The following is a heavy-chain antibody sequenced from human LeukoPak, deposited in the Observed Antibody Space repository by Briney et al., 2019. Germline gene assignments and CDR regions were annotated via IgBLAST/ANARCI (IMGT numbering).Heavy chain of an antibody. V-gene: IGHV3-30-3*01. J-gene: IGHJ4*02. CDR2: ISYDGSNK. CDR1: GFTFSSYA. Sequence: GRSLRLSCAASGFTFSSYAMHWVRQAPGKGLEWVAVISYDGSNKYYADSVKGRFTISRDNSKNTLYLQMNSLRAEDTAVYYCARAGNVDYWGQGTLVTVSS. CDR3: ARAGNVDY.